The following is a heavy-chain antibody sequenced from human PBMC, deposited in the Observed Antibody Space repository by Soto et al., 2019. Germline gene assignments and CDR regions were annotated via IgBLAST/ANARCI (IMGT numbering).Heavy chain of an antibody. V-gene: IGHV3-73*02. J-gene: IGHJ4*02. CDR2: IRTKPNNYAT. Sequence: EVQLVQSGGGLVQPGGSLKLSCVASGFTFSGSAMHWVRQAPGNGLEWVGRIRTKPNNYATIYSASVRGRFTLSIDDSRSATSLQMDRLQTADTAGYYCARPEDPYGYTEAFDYMGQGTLVTAAS. CDR1: GFTFSGSA. CDR3: ARPEDPYGYTEAFDY. D-gene: IGHD3-16*02.